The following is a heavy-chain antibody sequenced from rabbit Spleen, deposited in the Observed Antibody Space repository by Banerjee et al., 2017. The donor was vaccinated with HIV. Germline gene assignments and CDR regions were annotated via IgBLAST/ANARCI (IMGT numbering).Heavy chain of an antibody. CDR3: ARDSATSFSTCGMDL. Sequence: QSLEESGGALVKPGASLTLTCKASGFSFNSGYDMCWVRQAPGKGLEWVACAYAGSSGGTYSATWAKGRFTISKTSSTTVTLQMTSLTAADTATYFCARDSATSFSTCGMDLWGPGALITVS. D-gene: IGHD1-1*01. CDR1: GFSFNSGYD. CDR2: AYAGSSGGT. V-gene: IGHV1S40*01. J-gene: IGHJ6*01.